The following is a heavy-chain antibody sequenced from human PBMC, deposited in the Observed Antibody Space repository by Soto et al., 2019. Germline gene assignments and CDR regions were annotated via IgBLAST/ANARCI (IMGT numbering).Heavy chain of an antibody. CDR1: GFTFSSYT. CDR2: VSGRGANT. CDR3: AKDRGGFANGWEYFDF. J-gene: IGHJ4*02. Sequence: DVQLVESGGGFVQPGGSLRVSCAASGFTFSSYTMGWVRQAPGKGLEWVSSVSGRGANTYYADSVKGRFAISRDNSKTTLYLQMNNLRGEDTAVYYCAKDRGGFANGWEYFDFWGQGTLVIVSS. D-gene: IGHD6-19*01. V-gene: IGHV3-23*04.